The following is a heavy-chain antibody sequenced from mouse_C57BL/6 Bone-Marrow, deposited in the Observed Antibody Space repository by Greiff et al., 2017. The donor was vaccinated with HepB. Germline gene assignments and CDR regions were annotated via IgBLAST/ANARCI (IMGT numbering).Heavy chain of an antibody. CDR3: ARGVYSNYYFAY. CDR1: GYTFTSYW. Sequence: QVQLQQPGAELVKPGASVKMSCKASGYTFTSYWITWVKQRPGQGLEWIGDIYPGSGSTNYNEKFKSKATLTVDTSSSTAYMQLSSLTSEDSAVYYCARGVYSNYYFAYWGQGTLVTVSA. CDR2: IYPGSGST. J-gene: IGHJ3*01. V-gene: IGHV1-55*01. D-gene: IGHD2-5*01.